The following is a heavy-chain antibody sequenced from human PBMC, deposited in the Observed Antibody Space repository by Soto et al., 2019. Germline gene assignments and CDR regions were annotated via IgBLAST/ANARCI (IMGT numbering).Heavy chain of an antibody. CDR3: ATPSKETYYYYYMDV. J-gene: IGHJ6*03. D-gene: IGHD2-2*01. CDR2: INPNSGST. Sequence: GSSVKVSCKASGYTFTGYYMHWVRQAPGQGLEWMGRINPNSGSTNYAQKFQGWVTITADKSTSTAYMELSSLRSEDTAVYYCATPSKETYYYYYMDVWGKGTTVTVSS. V-gene: IGHV1-2*04. CDR1: GYTFTGYY.